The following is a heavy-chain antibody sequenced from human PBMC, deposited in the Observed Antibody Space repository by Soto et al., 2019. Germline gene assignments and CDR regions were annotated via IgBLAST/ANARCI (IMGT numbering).Heavy chain of an antibody. J-gene: IGHJ4*02. Sequence: EVQLLESGGGLVQPGGSLRLSCAAAGFTFSGYAMSRVRQAPGKGLEWVSAISGSGGSTYYADSVKGRFTISRDNSKNTLYLQMNSLRAEDTAVYYCAKEWRGSSSFDYWGQGTLVTVSS. CDR3: AKEWRGSSSFDY. CDR1: GFTFSGYA. V-gene: IGHV3-23*01. CDR2: ISGSGGST. D-gene: IGHD6-6*01.